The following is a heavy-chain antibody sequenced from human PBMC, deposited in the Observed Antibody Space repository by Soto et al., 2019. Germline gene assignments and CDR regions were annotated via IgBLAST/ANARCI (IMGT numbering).Heavy chain of an antibody. Sequence: ASVKVSCKASGYTFTGYYVHWVRQAPGQGLEWMGWINPNSGETYLAQRFQGRVTMTRETSISTAYMELSRLRSDDTAVYYCARIVQWEILGFAAFDIWGQGTMVTV. CDR2: INPNSGET. V-gene: IGHV1-2*02. CDR1: GYTFTGYY. D-gene: IGHD1-26*01. J-gene: IGHJ3*02. CDR3: ARIVQWEILGFAAFDI.